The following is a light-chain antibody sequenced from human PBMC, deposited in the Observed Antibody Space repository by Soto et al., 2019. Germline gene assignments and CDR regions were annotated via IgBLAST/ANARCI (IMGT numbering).Light chain of an antibody. J-gene: IGLJ2*01. CDR2: VVS. Sequence: QSALTQPASVSGSPGQSITISCTGTSSDVGSYNLVSWYQQHPGKAPKLMIYVVSKRPSGVSNRFSGSKSGNTASLTISGLQAEDEADYYCRNVVFGGGTKLTVL. CDR1: SSDVGSYNL. CDR3: RNVV. V-gene: IGLV2-23*02.